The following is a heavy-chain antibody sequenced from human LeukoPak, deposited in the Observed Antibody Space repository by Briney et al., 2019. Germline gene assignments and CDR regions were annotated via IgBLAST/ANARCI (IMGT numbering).Heavy chain of an antibody. CDR2: IKQDGSEK. V-gene: IGHV3-7*01. CDR3: AREVTPYY. D-gene: IGHD4-23*01. Sequence: GVSLTLSCEDSGFTFSDYYMIWLRHAPGHGLEWMANIKQDGSEKYYVDSVKGRFTISRDNAKNSLFLQMNSLRAEDTTVYYCAREVTPYYWGQGTLVTVSS. CDR1: GFTFSDYY. J-gene: IGHJ4*02.